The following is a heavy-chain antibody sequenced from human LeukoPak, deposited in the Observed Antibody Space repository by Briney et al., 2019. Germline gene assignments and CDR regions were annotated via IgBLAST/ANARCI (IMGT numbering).Heavy chain of an antibody. Sequence: GGSLRLSCAASGFTFSSCTMNWVRQAPGKELEWVSSISSGSNYINYADSVKGRFTISRDNAKNSLYLQMNGLRAEDTALYYCARDSPGYYLWTPDYWGQGTLVTVSS. V-gene: IGHV3-21*01. CDR2: ISSGSNYI. D-gene: IGHD3-9*01. J-gene: IGHJ4*02. CDR3: ARDSPGYYLWTPDY. CDR1: GFTFSSCT.